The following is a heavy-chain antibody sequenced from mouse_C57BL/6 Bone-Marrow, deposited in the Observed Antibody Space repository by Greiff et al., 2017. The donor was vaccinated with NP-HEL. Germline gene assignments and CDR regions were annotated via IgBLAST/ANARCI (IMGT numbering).Heavy chain of an antibody. CDR3: ARRQLRLHVSFAY. J-gene: IGHJ3*01. V-gene: IGHV1-9*01. CDR2: ILPGSGST. D-gene: IGHD3-2*02. Sequence: VQLQQSGPELVKPGASVKISCKASGYSFTDYNMNWVKQSNGKSLEWIGEILPGSGSTNYNEKFKGKATFTADTSSNTAYMQLSSLTTEDSAIYYCARRQLRLHVSFAYWGQGTLVTVSA. CDR1: GYSFTDYN.